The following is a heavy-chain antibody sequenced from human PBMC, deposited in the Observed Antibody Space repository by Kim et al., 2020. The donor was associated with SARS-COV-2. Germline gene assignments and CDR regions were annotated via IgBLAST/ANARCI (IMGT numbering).Heavy chain of an antibody. CDR3: ARRGPRWYSGSYSDY. CDR1: GFTFSSYW. J-gene: IGHJ4*02. D-gene: IGHD1-26*01. V-gene: IGHV3-7*01. CDR2: IKQDGSDK. Sequence: GGSLRLSCAASGFTFSSYWMSWVRQAPGKGLEWVANIKQDGSDKYYVDSVKGRVTISRDNAKNSLYLQMNSLRAEDTAVYYCARRGPRWYSGSYSDYWGQGTLVTVSS.